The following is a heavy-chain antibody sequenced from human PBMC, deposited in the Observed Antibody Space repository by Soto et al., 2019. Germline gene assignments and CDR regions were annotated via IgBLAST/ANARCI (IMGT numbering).Heavy chain of an antibody. D-gene: IGHD3-22*01. CDR3: ARRDRSGFSYWLDT. CDR1: GGSISSGDYY. CDR2: IDFSGTT. Sequence: QVQLQESGPGLMKPSQTLSLTCTVSGGSISSGDYYWSWIRQHPGKGLEWIGTIDFSGTTYYNPSLKSRVTIAVDTSKNQFSLNLSSVTAADTAVYYCARRDRSGFSYWLDTWGQGTLVTVSS. V-gene: IGHV4-31*03. J-gene: IGHJ5*02.